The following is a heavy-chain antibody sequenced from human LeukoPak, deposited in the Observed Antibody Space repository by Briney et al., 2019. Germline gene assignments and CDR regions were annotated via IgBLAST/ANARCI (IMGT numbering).Heavy chain of an antibody. J-gene: IGHJ3*02. CDR2: IYYSGST. CDR3: ARVPRGYYGSGSYPRDAFDI. V-gene: IGHV4-59*01. D-gene: IGHD3-10*01. CDR1: GVSISSYY. Sequence: SETLSLTCTVSGVSISSYYWSWIRQPPGKGLEWIGYIYYSGSTNYNPSLKSRVTISVDTSKNQFSLKLSSVTAADTAVYYCARVPRGYYGSGSYPRDAFDIWGQGTMVTVSS.